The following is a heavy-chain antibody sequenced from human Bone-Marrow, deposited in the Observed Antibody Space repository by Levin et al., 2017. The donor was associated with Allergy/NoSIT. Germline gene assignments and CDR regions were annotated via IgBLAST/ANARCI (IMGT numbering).Heavy chain of an antibody. Sequence: QAGGSLRLSCAASGFTFSSYWMHWVRQAPGKGLVWVSRISSDGSTTNYADSVKGRFIISRDNAGNTLYLQMSSLRAEDTAVYYCARALIVGATSGGDYWGQGTLVTVSS. CDR3: ARALIVGATSGGDY. V-gene: IGHV3-74*01. J-gene: IGHJ4*02. CDR1: GFTFSSYW. CDR2: ISSDGSTT. D-gene: IGHD1-26*01.